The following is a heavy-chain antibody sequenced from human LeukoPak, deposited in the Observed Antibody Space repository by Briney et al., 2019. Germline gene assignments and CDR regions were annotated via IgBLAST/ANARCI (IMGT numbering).Heavy chain of an antibody. CDR3: ARLFRYYDILTGYVPGAFDC. CDR1: GGSISSGGYY. D-gene: IGHD3-9*01. V-gene: IGHV4-31*03. CDR2: IYYSGAT. Sequence: SQTLSLTCTVSGGSISSGGYYWSWIRQHPEKGLEWIGYIYYSGATYYNPSLKSRVTISVDTSKNQFSLKLSSVTAADTAVYYCARLFRYYDILTGYVPGAFDCWGQGTLVTVSS. J-gene: IGHJ4*02.